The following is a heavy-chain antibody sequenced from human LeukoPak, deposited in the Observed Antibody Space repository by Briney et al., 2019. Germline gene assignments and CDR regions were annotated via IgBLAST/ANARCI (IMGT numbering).Heavy chain of an antibody. CDR2: ISIGGSTV. Sequence: PGGSLRLSCAASGFTFSNSEMNWVRQAPGRGLEWVAYISIGGSTVYYADSVKGRFTISRDNAKNSLYLQMNSPRAEDTAVYYCARSAGGYSRDYWGQGTLVTVSS. CDR3: ARSAGGYSRDY. V-gene: IGHV3-48*03. D-gene: IGHD2-15*01. J-gene: IGHJ4*02. CDR1: GFTFSNSE.